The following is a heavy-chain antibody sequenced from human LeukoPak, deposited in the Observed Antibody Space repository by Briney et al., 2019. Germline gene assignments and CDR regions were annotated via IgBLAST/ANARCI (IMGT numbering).Heavy chain of an antibody. J-gene: IGHJ3*02. CDR2: INSDGSST. Sequence: PGGSLRLSCAASGFTFSSYWMHWVRQAPGKELVWVSRINSDGSSTSYADSVKGRFTISRDNAKNTLYLQMNSLRAEDTAVYHCARVVAVAGTVYDAFDIWGQGTMVTVSS. CDR1: GFTFSSYW. V-gene: IGHV3-74*01. D-gene: IGHD6-19*01. CDR3: ARVVAVAGTVYDAFDI.